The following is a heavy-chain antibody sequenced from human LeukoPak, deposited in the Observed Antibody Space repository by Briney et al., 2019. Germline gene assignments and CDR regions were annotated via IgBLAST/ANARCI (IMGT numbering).Heavy chain of an antibody. D-gene: IGHD4-17*01. CDR3: AREAVTYFDY. V-gene: IGHV4-59*01. J-gene: IGHJ4*02. Sequence: PSETLSLTCTVSGGSISSYYWNWIRQPPGKGLEWIGNIFYSGSTYYSPSLKSRVTISLDTSRNQFSLKLTSVTAADTAVYYCAREAVTYFDYWGQGTLVTVSS. CDR2: IFYSGST. CDR1: GGSISSYY.